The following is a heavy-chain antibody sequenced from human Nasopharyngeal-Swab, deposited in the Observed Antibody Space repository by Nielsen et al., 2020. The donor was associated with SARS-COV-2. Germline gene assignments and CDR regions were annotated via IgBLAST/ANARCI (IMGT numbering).Heavy chain of an antibody. V-gene: IGHV3-9*01. CDR1: GFTFDDYA. Sequence: SLKISCAASGFTFDDYAMHWVRQAPGKGLEWVSGISWNSGSIGYADSVKGRFTISRDNAKNSLYLQMNSLRAEDTALYYCANLFSGWYEGNAFDIWGQGTMVTVSS. J-gene: IGHJ3*02. CDR2: ISWNSGSI. D-gene: IGHD6-19*01. CDR3: ANLFSGWYEGNAFDI.